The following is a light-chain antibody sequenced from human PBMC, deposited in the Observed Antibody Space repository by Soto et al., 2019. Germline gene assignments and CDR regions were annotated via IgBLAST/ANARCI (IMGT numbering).Light chain of an antibody. CDR3: SSYTSSSAWV. V-gene: IGLV2-14*01. CDR1: SSDVGGYNY. J-gene: IGLJ1*01. Sequence: QSALTQPASVSGSPGQSITISRTGTSSDVGGYNYVSWYQQHPGKAPKLMIYEVSNRPSGVSNRFSGSKSGNTASLTISGLQAEDEADYYCSSYTSSSAWVFGTGTKVTVL. CDR2: EVS.